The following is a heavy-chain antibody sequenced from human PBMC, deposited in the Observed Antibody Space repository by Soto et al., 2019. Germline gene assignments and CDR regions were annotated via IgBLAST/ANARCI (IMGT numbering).Heavy chain of an antibody. Sequence: SETLSLTCTVSGGSISSSSYYWGWIRQPPGKGLEWIGSIYYSGSTYYNPSLKSRVTISVDTSKNQFSLKLSSVTAADTAVYYCARYAGENSSSWHYYYYGMDVRGQRTTVTVSS. V-gene: IGHV4-39*01. CDR1: GGSISSSSYY. D-gene: IGHD6-13*01. CDR3: ARYAGENSSSWHYYYYGMDV. CDR2: IYYSGST. J-gene: IGHJ6*02.